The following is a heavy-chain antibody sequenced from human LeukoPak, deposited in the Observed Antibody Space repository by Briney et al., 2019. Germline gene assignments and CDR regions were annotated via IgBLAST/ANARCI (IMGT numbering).Heavy chain of an antibody. CDR1: GYTFTSYY. J-gene: IGHJ4*02. V-gene: IGHV1-46*01. CDR2: INPGGGST. Sequence: ASVKVSCKASGYTFTSYYMHWVRQAPGQGLEWMGIINPGGGSTSYAQKFQGRVTMTRDMSTSTVYMELSSLRSEDTAVYYCARDPQRYYFDYWGQGTLVTVSS. CDR3: ARDPQRYYFDY. D-gene: IGHD4-17*01.